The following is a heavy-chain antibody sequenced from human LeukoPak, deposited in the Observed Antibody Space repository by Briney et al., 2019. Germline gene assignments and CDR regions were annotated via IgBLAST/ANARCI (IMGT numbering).Heavy chain of an antibody. D-gene: IGHD2-2*01. CDR1: GYTLTELS. Sequence: ASVRVSCKVSGYTLTELSMHWVRQAPGKGLEWMGGFDLEDGEIIYAQRFQGRVTMTRDTSIITAYMELSRLRSDDTAVYYCARGLRVSPAFDYWGQGTLVTVSS. V-gene: IGHV1-24*01. CDR3: ARGLRVSPAFDY. CDR2: FDLEDGEI. J-gene: IGHJ4*02.